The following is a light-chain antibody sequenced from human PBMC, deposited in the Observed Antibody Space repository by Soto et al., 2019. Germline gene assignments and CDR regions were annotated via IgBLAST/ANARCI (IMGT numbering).Light chain of an antibody. CDR3: QQYNSYSWT. J-gene: IGKJ1*01. V-gene: IGKV1-5*01. Sequence: DIQMTQSPSTLSASVGDRVTITCRASQSISSWLAWYQQKLGKAPQPLIYDASSLEKGVPSRFSGSGSGTEFTLTISSLQPDDFATYYYQQYNSYSWTFGQGTKVEIK. CDR2: DAS. CDR1: QSISSW.